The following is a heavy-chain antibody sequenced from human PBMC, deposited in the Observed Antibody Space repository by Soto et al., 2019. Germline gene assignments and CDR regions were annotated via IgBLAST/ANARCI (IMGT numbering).Heavy chain of an antibody. Sequence: QVQLVESGGGVVQPGRSLRLSCAASGFTFSRYGMHWVSQAPGKGLEWVAVIWYDGSNKYYADSVKRRFTIPRDNSKNTLYLQMNRLRAEDTAVYYCARVYKAMITFGGVDYGGQGPQVSVSS. CDR2: IWYDGSNK. V-gene: IGHV3-33*01. J-gene: IGHJ4*02. CDR3: ARVYKAMITFGGVDY. CDR1: GFTFSRYG. D-gene: IGHD3-16*01.